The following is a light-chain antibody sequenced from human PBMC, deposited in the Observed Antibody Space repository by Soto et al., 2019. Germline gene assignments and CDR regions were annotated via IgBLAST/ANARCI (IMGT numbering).Light chain of an antibody. Sequence: EIVLTQSPATLSLSPGERATLSCRASQSVSSYLAWYPQKPGQAPRLLIYDTSNRATGIPARFSGSRSATDFTLTISSLEPEDFGVYFCHQRNKFGQGTRLEIK. V-gene: IGKV3-11*01. J-gene: IGKJ5*01. CDR2: DTS. CDR3: HQRNK. CDR1: QSVSSY.